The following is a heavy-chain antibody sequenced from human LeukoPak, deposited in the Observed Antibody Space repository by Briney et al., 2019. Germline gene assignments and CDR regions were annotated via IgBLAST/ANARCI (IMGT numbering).Heavy chain of an antibody. D-gene: IGHD2-15*01. Sequence: GGSLRLSCTAPGFTFGDYAMSWVRQAPGKGLEWVGFIRSKAHGGTAEYAASVKGRFTISRDDSKSIAYLQMNSLKTEDTAVYYCTRDRLTQTPDAFDIWGQGTMVTVSS. CDR1: GFTFGDYA. CDR3: TRDRLTQTPDAFDI. V-gene: IGHV3-49*04. J-gene: IGHJ3*02. CDR2: IRSKAHGGTA.